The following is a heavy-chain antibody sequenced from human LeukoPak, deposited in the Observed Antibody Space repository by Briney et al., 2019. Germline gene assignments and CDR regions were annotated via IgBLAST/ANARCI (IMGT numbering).Heavy chain of an antibody. V-gene: IGHV3-9*01. J-gene: IGHJ4*02. CDR3: AKETKVGENLYYFDY. D-gene: IGHD1-26*01. Sequence: PGRSLRLSCVASGFTFNDYAMHWVRQAPGKGLEWVSGLSWHSGSIGYADSVKGRFIISRDNAKNSLYLEMNSLRPEDSALYYCAKETKVGENLYYFDYWGRGTLVTVSS. CDR1: GFTFNDYA. CDR2: LSWHSGSI.